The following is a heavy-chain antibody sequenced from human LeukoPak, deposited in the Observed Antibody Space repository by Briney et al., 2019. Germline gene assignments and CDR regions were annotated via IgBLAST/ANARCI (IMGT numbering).Heavy chain of an antibody. Sequence: SVKVSCKASGGTFSSYAISWVRQAPGQGLEWMGGIIPIFGTANYAQKFQGRGTITADESTSAAYLELSSLRSEDTAVYYCARDLAPYSGSLHAFDIWGQGTMVTVSS. CDR1: GGTFSSYA. D-gene: IGHD1-26*01. V-gene: IGHV1-69*01. J-gene: IGHJ3*02. CDR3: ARDLAPYSGSLHAFDI. CDR2: IIPIFGTA.